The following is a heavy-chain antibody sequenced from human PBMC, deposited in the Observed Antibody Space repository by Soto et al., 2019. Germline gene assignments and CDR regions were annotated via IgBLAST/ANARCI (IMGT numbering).Heavy chain of an antibody. D-gene: IGHD2-2*01. V-gene: IGHV3-21*01. CDR2: ISSSSSYI. Sequence: PGGSLRLSCAASGFTFSSYIMNWVRQSPGKGLEWVSSISSSSSYIYYADSVKGRFTISRDNAKNSLYLQMNSLRAEDTAVYYCARAGCSSTSCYFSFTFDPWGQGTLVTVSS. CDR3: ARAGCSSTSCYFSFTFDP. J-gene: IGHJ5*02. CDR1: GFTFSSYI.